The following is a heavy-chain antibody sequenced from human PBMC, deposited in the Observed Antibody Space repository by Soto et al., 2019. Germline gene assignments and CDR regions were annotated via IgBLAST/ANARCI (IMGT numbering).Heavy chain of an antibody. D-gene: IGHD6-6*01. Sequence: ASVKVSCKASGYTFTGYYMHWVRQAPGQGLEWMGWINPNSGGTNYAQKFQGRVTMTRDTSISTAYMELSRLRSDDTAVYCCARAEARPNYYYGMDVWGQGTTVTVSS. V-gene: IGHV1-2*02. CDR3: ARAEARPNYYYGMDV. CDR1: GYTFTGYY. J-gene: IGHJ6*02. CDR2: INPNSGGT.